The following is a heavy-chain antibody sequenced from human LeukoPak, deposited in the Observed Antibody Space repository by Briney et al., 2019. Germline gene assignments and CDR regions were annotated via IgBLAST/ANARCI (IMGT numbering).Heavy chain of an antibody. Sequence: ASVKVSCKASGYTFTGYYMHWVRQAPGQGLEWMGWINPNSGGTNYAQKFQGRVTATRDTSISTAYMELSRLRSDDTAVYYCARDSYYDILTGLLGYWGQGTLVTVSS. J-gene: IGHJ4*02. CDR3: ARDSYYDILTGLLGY. V-gene: IGHV1-2*02. D-gene: IGHD3-9*01. CDR1: GYTFTGYY. CDR2: INPNSGGT.